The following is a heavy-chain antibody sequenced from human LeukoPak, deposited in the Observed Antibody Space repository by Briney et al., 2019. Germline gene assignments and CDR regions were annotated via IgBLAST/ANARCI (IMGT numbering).Heavy chain of an antibody. CDR3: ARGGSYVHY. D-gene: IGHD1-26*01. CDR2: ISDDTSYT. CDR1: GFTFSSYA. V-gene: IGHV3-21*01. J-gene: IGHJ4*02. Sequence: GGSLRLSCAASGFTFSSYAMSWVRQAPGKGLEWVSVISDDTSYTYDADSVKGRLAISRDNAKNSLYLQMNSLRADDTAVYYCARGGSYVHYWGQGTLVTASS.